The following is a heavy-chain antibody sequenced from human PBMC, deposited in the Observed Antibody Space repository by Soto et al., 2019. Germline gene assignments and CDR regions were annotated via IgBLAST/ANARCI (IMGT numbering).Heavy chain of an antibody. D-gene: IGHD6-6*01. Sequence: GGSLRLSCAASGFTFSSYGMHWVRQAPGKGLEWVAVIWYDGSNKYYADSVKGRFTISRDNSKNTLYLQMNSLRAEDTAVYYCARDRYSSSFELPNYYYYGMDVWGQGTTVTVSS. CDR2: IWYDGSNK. V-gene: IGHV3-33*01. J-gene: IGHJ6*02. CDR3: ARDRYSSSFELPNYYYYGMDV. CDR1: GFTFSSYG.